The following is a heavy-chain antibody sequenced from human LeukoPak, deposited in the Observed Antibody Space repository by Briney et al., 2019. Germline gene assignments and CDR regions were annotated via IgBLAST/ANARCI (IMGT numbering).Heavy chain of an antibody. CDR2: IYTSGST. CDR1: GGSISSYY. J-gene: IGHJ4*02. Sequence: SETLSLTCTVSGGSISSYYWSWIRQPAGKGLEWIGRIYTSGSTNCNPSLKSRVTMSVDTSKNQFSLKLSSVTAADTAVYYCARGGSNWNYVGFDYWGQGTLVTVSS. CDR3: ARGGSNWNYVGFDY. V-gene: IGHV4-4*07. D-gene: IGHD1-7*01.